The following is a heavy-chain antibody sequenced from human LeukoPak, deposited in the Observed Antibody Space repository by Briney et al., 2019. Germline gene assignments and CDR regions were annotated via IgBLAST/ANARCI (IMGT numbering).Heavy chain of an antibody. D-gene: IGHD5-18*01. CDR1: GGSFSGYY. CDR2: IYTSGST. Sequence: PSVALSLTCAVYGGSFSGYYWSWIRQPAGKGLEGFGRIYTSGSTNYNPSLKRRVTMSVTTSKNQFSLKLSSVTAADTTVYFCARYSYCSGWFDPWGQGTLVTVSS. CDR3: ARYSYCSGWFDP. J-gene: IGHJ5*02. V-gene: IGHV4-59*10.